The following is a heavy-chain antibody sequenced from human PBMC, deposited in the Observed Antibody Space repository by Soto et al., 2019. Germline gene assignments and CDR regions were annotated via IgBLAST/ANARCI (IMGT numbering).Heavy chain of an antibody. CDR1: GGSFSGYY. CDR2: INHSGST. Sequence: QVQLQQWGAGLLKPSETLSLTCAVYGGSFSGYYWSWIRQPPGKGLEWIGEINHSGSTNYNPSLKSRVTISVDTSKNQFSLNLSSVTAADTAVYYCARGPAVAHAFDIWGQGTMVTVSS. CDR3: ARGPAVAHAFDI. J-gene: IGHJ3*02. D-gene: IGHD6-19*01. V-gene: IGHV4-34*01.